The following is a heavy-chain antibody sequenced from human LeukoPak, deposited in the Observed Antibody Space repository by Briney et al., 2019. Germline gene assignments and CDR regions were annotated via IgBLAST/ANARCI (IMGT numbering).Heavy chain of an antibody. D-gene: IGHD4-23*01. Sequence: GGSLRLSCAASGFTFSNAWMSWVRQAPGKGLEWVGRIRSKTDGGTTDYAAPVKGRFTISRDDSKNTLYLQMNSLKTEDTAVYYCTTDIYGGNSVVDYWGQGTLVTVSS. V-gene: IGHV3-15*01. CDR2: IRSKTDGGTT. CDR1: GFTFSNAW. CDR3: TTDIYGGNSVVDY. J-gene: IGHJ4*02.